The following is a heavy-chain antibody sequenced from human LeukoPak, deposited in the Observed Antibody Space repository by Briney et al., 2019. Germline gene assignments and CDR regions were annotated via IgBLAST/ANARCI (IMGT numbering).Heavy chain of an antibody. CDR2: ISWDGGST. D-gene: IGHD1-7*01. J-gene: IGHJ4*02. CDR3: ARVGLWHYPVDS. Sequence: PGGSLRLSCAASGFTFDDYTMHWVRQAPGKGLEWVSLISWDGGSTYYADSVKGRFTVSRDNAKNSLYLQMNSLRAEDTAVYYCARVGLWHYPVDSWGQGTLVTVSS. V-gene: IGHV3-43*01. CDR1: GFTFDDYT.